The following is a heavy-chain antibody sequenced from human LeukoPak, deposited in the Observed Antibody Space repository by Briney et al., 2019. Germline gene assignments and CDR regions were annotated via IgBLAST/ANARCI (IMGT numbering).Heavy chain of an antibody. CDR1: GFTFSSYA. J-gene: IGHJ4*02. CDR2: ISGSGGST. CDR3: AKGVSTSCYNSFDY. Sequence: GGSLRLSCAASGFTFSSYAMSWVRQAPGKGLEWVSAISGSGGSTYYADSVKGRFTISRDNSKNTLYLQMNGLRVEDTALYYCAKGVSTSCYNSFDYWGQGTLVTVSS. D-gene: IGHD2-2*02. V-gene: IGHV3-23*01.